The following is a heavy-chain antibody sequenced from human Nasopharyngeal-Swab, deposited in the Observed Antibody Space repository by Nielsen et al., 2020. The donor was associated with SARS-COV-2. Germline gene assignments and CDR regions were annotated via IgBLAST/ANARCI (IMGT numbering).Heavy chain of an antibody. CDR1: GFTFSSYS. CDR2: ISSSCSYI. V-gene: IGHV3-21*01. CDR3: ARDGGLGYYHYYGMDV. J-gene: IGHJ6*02. Sequence: GESLKISCAASGFTFSSYSMNWVRQAPGKGLEWVSSISSSCSYIYYADSVKGRFTSSSDNAKNSLYLQMNSLRAEDTAVYYCARDGGLGYYHYYGMDVWGQGTTVTVSS. D-gene: IGHD3-16*01.